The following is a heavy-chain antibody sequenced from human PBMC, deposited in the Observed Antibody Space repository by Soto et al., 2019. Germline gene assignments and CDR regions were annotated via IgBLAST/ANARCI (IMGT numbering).Heavy chain of an antibody. J-gene: IGHJ4*02. V-gene: IGHV3-23*01. CDR3: AKDRYVVVTALLDY. CDR2: ISGSGGST. Sequence: EVQLLESGGGLVQPGGSLRLSCAASGFTFSSYAMSWVLQAPGKGLEWVSAISGSGGSTYYADSVKGRFTISRDNSKNTLYLQMTSLRAEDTAVYYCAKDRYVVVTALLDYWGQGTLVTVSS. CDR1: GFTFSSYA. D-gene: IGHD2-21*02.